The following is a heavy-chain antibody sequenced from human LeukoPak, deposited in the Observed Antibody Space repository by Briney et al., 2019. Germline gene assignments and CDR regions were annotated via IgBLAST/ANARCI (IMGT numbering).Heavy chain of an antibody. J-gene: IGHJ5*02. D-gene: IGHD2-2*03. Sequence: GGSLRLSCAASGFTFSDYYMSWIRQAPGKGLEWVSYISSSGSTIYYADSVKGRFTISRDNAKNSLYLQMNILRAEDTAVYYCARDGYCSSTSCSKDKWFDPWGQGTLVTVSS. CDR2: ISSSGSTI. V-gene: IGHV3-11*01. CDR3: ARDGYCSSTSCSKDKWFDP. CDR1: GFTFSDYY.